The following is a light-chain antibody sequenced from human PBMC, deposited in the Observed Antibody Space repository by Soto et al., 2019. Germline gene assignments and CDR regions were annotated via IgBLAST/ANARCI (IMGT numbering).Light chain of an antibody. J-gene: IGLJ1*01. V-gene: IGLV2-18*02. Sequence: QSVLTQPPSVSGSPGQSVAISCTGTSSDVGNSNGVSWYQQAPGTAPKLMIYDVTNRPSGVPDRFSGSKSGNTASLTISGLQAEYEADYYCSSYTSSSTYVFGTGTKVTVL. CDR1: SSDVGNSNG. CDR2: DVT. CDR3: SSYTSSSTYV.